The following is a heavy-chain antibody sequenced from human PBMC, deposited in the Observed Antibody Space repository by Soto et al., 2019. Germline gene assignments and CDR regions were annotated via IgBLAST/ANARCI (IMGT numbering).Heavy chain of an antibody. J-gene: IGHJ4*02. Sequence: QVQLVQSGAEVKMPGASVKVSCKASGYTFTSYEINWVRQATGQGLEWMGWMNPNTDNAGYAQKFEGGGKMTRDTSINTAYREVSSLRSDDTAVYYCARGPYCSGSTCRLDSWGQGTLLAVSS. D-gene: IGHD2-15*01. CDR2: MNPNTDNA. CDR1: GYTFTSYE. CDR3: ARGPYCSGSTCRLDS. V-gene: IGHV1-8*01.